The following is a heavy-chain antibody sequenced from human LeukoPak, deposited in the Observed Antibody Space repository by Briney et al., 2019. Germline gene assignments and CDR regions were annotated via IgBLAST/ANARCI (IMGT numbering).Heavy chain of an antibody. Sequence: SQTLSLTCTVSGGSISSGSYYWSWIRQPAGKGLEWIGRIYTSGSTNYNPSLKSRVTISVDTSKNQFSLKLSSVTAADTAVYYFARAPYHFWSGYPLLYFDYWGQGTLVTVSS. CDR3: ARAPYHFWSGYPLLYFDY. V-gene: IGHV4-61*02. D-gene: IGHD3-3*01. J-gene: IGHJ4*02. CDR2: IYTSGST. CDR1: GGSISSGSYY.